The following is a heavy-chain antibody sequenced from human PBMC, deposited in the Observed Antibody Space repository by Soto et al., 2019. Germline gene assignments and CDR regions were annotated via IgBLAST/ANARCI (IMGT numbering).Heavy chain of an antibody. CDR1: GGSVSSGSHY. V-gene: IGHV4-61*01. CDR2: IYYSGTT. J-gene: IGHJ3*01. D-gene: IGHD5-18*01. Sequence: QVQLHESGPGLVKPSETLSLTCTVSGGSVSSGSHYWSWIRQPPGKGLEWIGHIYYSGTTNYNPSLTSRVTIAVDASKTQFSLKLTSVTSANTAVYYCASDYRGYAYGYAFDVWGQGTMVTVSS. CDR3: ASDYRGYAYGYAFDV.